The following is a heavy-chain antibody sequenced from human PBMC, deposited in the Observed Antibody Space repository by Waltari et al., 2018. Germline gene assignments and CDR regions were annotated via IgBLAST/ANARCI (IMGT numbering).Heavy chain of an antibody. V-gene: IGHV3-30*02. D-gene: IGHD3-3*01. CDR2: IRYDGSND. CDR3: AKDQQLRFVEWLSPDGSDI. CDR1: GFTFRNFG. Sequence: QVQLVESGGGVVQPGGSLRLSCAASGFTFRNFGMHWVRQAPGKGLEWVAFIRYDGSNDYYADSVYGRFTISRDNSNNNLYLEMNSLRAEDTAMYYCAKDQQLRFVEWLSPDGSDIWGQGTMVTVSS. J-gene: IGHJ3*02.